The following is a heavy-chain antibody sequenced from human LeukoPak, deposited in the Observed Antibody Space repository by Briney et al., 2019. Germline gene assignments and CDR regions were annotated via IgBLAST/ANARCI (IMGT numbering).Heavy chain of an antibody. CDR1: GYMFTGNY. CDR3: ARGTSGNYYYMDV. V-gene: IGHV1-2*02. J-gene: IGHJ6*03. D-gene: IGHD3/OR15-3a*01. Sequence: ASVKVSCKASGYMFTGNYIHWVRQAPGQGLEWMGWINPNSGGTNHAQKFQGRVTMTRDMSINTAYMELNSLTSDDTAVYYCARGTSGNYYYMDVWGKGTTVTVSS. CDR2: INPNSGGT.